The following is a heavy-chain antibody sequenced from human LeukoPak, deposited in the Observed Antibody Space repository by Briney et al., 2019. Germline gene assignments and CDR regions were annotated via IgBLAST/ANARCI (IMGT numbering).Heavy chain of an antibody. J-gene: IGHJ4*02. CDR2: ISSSSSYI. CDR1: GFTFSSYG. Sequence: GGSLRLSCAASGFTFSSYGMHWVRQAPGKGLEWVSSISSSSSYIYYADSVKGRFTISRDNAKNSLYLQMNSLRAEDTAVYYCARYGSGSFSFDYWGQGTLVTVSS. V-gene: IGHV3-21*01. CDR3: ARYGSGSFSFDY. D-gene: IGHD3-10*01.